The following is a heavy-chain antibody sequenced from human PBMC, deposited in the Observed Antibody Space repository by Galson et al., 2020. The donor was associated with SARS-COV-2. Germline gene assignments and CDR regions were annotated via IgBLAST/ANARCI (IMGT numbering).Heavy chain of an antibody. CDR2: ISSSSSYI. CDR1: GFTFSSYS. Sequence: AGGSLRLSCAASGFTFSSYSMNWVRQAPGKGLEWVSSISSSSSYIYYADSVKGRFTISRDNAKNSLYLQMNSLRAEDTAVYYCARDSTSIAAAQDYWGQGTLVTVSS. V-gene: IGHV3-21*01. J-gene: IGHJ4*02. D-gene: IGHD6-13*01. CDR3: ARDSTSIAAAQDY.